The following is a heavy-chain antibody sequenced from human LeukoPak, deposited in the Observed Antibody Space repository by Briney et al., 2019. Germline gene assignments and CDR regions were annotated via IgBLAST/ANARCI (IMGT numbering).Heavy chain of an antibody. D-gene: IGHD4-17*01. J-gene: IGHJ3*02. V-gene: IGHV3-23*01. CDR1: GFTFSSYA. CDR2: ISGSGGST. CDR3: ARDVSDYGDYESAFDI. Sequence: GGSLRLSCAASGFTFSSYAMSWVRQAPGKGLEWVSAISGSGGSTYYADSVKGRFTISRDNAKNSLYLQMNSLKAEDTAFYYCARDVSDYGDYESAFDIWGQGTMVSVSS.